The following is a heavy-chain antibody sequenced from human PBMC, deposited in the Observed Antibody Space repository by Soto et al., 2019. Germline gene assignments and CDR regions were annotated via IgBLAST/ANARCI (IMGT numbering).Heavy chain of an antibody. Sequence: EVQLLESGGGLVQPGGSLRLSCAASGFTFSSYAMSWVRQAPGKGLEWVSSISGSGGTTYYSDSVKGRFTISRDNSKNTLYLQMNSLRAEDTALYYCAKGWRACSGGSCYSVHYGMDVWCQGTTVTVSS. D-gene: IGHD2-15*01. CDR1: GFTFSSYA. CDR3: AKGWRACSGGSCYSVHYGMDV. J-gene: IGHJ6*01. CDR2: ISGSGGTT. V-gene: IGHV3-23*01.